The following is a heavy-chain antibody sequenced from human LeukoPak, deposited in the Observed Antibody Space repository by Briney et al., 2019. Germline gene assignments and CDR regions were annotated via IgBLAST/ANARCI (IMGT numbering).Heavy chain of an antibody. CDR2: INHSGST. D-gene: IGHD3-10*01. Sequence: SETLSPTCAVYGGSFSGYYWSWIRQPPGKGLEWIGEINHSGSTNYNPSLKSRVTISVDTSKNQFSLKLSSVTAADTAVYYCASDDYYGSGSYRWWGQGTLVTVSS. CDR3: ASDDYYGSGSYRW. V-gene: IGHV4-34*01. J-gene: IGHJ4*02. CDR1: GGSFSGYY.